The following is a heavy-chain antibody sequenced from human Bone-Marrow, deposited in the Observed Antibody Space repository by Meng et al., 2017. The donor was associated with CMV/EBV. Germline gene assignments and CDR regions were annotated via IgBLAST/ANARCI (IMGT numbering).Heavy chain of an antibody. Sequence: SVKVFCKASGGTFSSYAISWVRQAPGQGLEWMGGIIPIFGTANYAQKFQGRVTITTDESTSTAYMELSSLRAEDTAVYYCARDKQPARYYYYGMDVWGQGTTVTVSS. CDR3: ARDKQPARYYYYGMDV. CDR1: GGTFSSYA. CDR2: IIPIFGTA. J-gene: IGHJ6*02. V-gene: IGHV1-69*05. D-gene: IGHD6-13*01.